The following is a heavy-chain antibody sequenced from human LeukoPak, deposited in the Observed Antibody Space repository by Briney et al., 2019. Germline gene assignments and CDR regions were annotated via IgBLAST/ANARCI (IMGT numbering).Heavy chain of an antibody. Sequence: SETLSLTCAVYGGSFSGYYWSWIRQPPGKGLEWIGEINHSGSTNYNPSLKSRVTISVDTSKNQFSLKLSSVTAADTAVYYCARSRIQLHFDYWGQGTLVTVSS. CDR2: INHSGST. CDR1: GGSFSGYY. D-gene: IGHD5-18*01. V-gene: IGHV4-34*01. CDR3: ARSRIQLHFDY. J-gene: IGHJ4*02.